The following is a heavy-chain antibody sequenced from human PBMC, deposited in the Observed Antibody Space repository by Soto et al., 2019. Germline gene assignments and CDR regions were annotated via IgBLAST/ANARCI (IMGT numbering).Heavy chain of an antibody. J-gene: IGHJ4*02. D-gene: IGHD6-6*01. CDR3: ARNPLVRSSSVLVGDY. Sequence: QVQLVQSGAEVKKPGASVKVSCKASGYTFTSYGISWVRQAPGQGLEWMGWISACNGNTNYAQKLQGRVTMTTDTSTSTAYMELRSLRSDDTAVYYCARNPLVRSSSVLVGDYWGQGTLVTVSS. CDR1: GYTFTSYG. V-gene: IGHV1-18*01. CDR2: ISACNGNT.